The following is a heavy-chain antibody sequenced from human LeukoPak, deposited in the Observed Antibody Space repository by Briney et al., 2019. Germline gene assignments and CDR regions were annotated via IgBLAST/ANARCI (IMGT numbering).Heavy chain of an antibody. D-gene: IGHD3-22*01. CDR1: GGTFTSYA. V-gene: IGHV1-69*06. CDR3: AGGYYYDSSGWAFDY. J-gene: IGHJ4*02. Sequence: SVKVSCKASGGTFTSYAISWVRQAPGQGLEWRGGIIPIFGTANYAQKFQGRVTITADKSTSTAYMELSSLRSEDTAVYYCAGGYYYDSSGWAFDYWGQGTLVTVSS. CDR2: IIPIFGTA.